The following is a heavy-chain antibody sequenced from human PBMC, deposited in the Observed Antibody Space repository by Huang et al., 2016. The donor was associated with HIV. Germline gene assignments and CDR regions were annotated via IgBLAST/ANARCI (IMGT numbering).Heavy chain of an antibody. Sequence: QLQLQEWGPRLVKPSETLSLTCTVAGGAISSSTYYWSWIRQPPGKGLEWLGNSYYSGNTVYNPSLKSRVTISVDTSKNQFSLKLTSLTAADTAVYHCANTFHTAAGQYYFEYWGQGTLVTVSS. CDR3: ANTFHTAAGQYYFEY. CDR1: GGAISSSTYY. CDR2: SYYSGNT. V-gene: IGHV4-39*01. J-gene: IGHJ4*02. D-gene: IGHD6-13*01.